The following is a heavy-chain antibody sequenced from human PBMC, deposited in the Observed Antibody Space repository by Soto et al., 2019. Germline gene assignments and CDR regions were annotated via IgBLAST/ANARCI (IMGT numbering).Heavy chain of an antibody. CDR1: GFTFDDYA. D-gene: IGHD3-10*01. V-gene: IGHV3-9*01. CDR3: AKDEGRGYGSGSRGLIVDAFDI. Sequence: GGSLRLSCAASGFTFDDYAMHWVRQAPGKGLEWVSGISWNSGSIGYADSVKGRFTISRDNAKNSLYLQMNSLRAEDTALYYCAKDEGRGYGSGSRGLIVDAFDIWGQGTMVTVSS. J-gene: IGHJ3*02. CDR2: ISWNSGSI.